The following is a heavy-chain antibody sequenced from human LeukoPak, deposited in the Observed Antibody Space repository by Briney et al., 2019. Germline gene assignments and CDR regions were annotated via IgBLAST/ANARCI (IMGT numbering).Heavy chain of an antibody. CDR2: INPNSGGT. J-gene: IGHJ4*02. CDR3: ARGSGGRGIIDY. CDR1: GGTFSSYA. Sequence: ASVKVSCKASGGTFSSYAISWVRQAPGQGLEWMGWINPNSGGTNYAQKFQGRVTMTRDTSISTAYMELSRLRSDDTAVYYCARGSGGRGIIDYWGQGTLVTVSS. D-gene: IGHD3-3*01. V-gene: IGHV1-2*02.